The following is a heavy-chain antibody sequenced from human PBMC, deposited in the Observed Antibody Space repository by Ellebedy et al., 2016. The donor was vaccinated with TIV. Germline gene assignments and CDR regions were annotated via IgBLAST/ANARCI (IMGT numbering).Heavy chain of an antibody. CDR2: INSDGSST. J-gene: IGHJ4*02. Sequence: GESLKISCAASGFTFRTYWMHWVRQAPGKGLVWVSGINSDGSSTTYADSVKGRFTISRDNAKNTLYLQMNSLRAEDKAVYYCTSLSDYLPWGQGTLVTVSS. CDR3: TSLSDYLP. V-gene: IGHV3-74*01. D-gene: IGHD3-16*01. CDR1: GFTFRTYW.